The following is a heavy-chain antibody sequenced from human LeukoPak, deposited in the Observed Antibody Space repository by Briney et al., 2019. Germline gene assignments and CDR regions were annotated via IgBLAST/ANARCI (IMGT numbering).Heavy chain of an antibody. CDR1: GDSVSGSPAV. Sequence: SQTLSLTCAISGDSVSGSPAVWNWIRQSPSRGLEWLGRAYYRSKWYIDYAVSVKGRITITPDTSKNQFSLQLNSVTPEDTAEYYCARGAVRGGTNFDYWGQGTLVTVSS. CDR2: AYYRSKWYI. V-gene: IGHV6-1*01. D-gene: IGHD3-10*01. CDR3: ARGAVRGGTNFDY. J-gene: IGHJ4*02.